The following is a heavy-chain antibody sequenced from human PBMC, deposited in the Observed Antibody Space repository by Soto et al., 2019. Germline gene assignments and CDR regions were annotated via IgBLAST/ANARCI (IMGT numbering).Heavy chain of an antibody. V-gene: IGHV4-34*01. D-gene: IGHD6-19*01. CDR2: INHSGST. Sequence: QVQLQQWGAGLLKPSETLSLTCAVYGGSFSGYYWSWIRQPPGKGLEWIGEINHSGSTNYNPSLKSRVTISVDTSKDQFSPMLSSVSAADTAVYYCAVSWDSSGRYRYYHYGMDVCGQGTTVTVSS. CDR1: GGSFSGYY. CDR3: AVSWDSSGRYRYYHYGMDV. J-gene: IGHJ6*02.